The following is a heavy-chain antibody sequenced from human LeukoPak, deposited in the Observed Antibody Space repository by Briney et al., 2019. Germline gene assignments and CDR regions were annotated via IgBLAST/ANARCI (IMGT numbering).Heavy chain of an antibody. J-gene: IGHJ4*02. CDR1: GYTFTGYY. D-gene: IGHD3-22*01. CDR3: ARYDSSGYPLDY. Sequence: ASVKVSCKASGYTFTGYYMHWVRQAPEQGLEWMGWINPNSGGTNYAQKFQGRVTMTRDTSISTAYMELSRLRSDDTAVYYCARYDSSGYPLDYWGQGTLVTVSS. V-gene: IGHV1-2*02. CDR2: INPNSGGT.